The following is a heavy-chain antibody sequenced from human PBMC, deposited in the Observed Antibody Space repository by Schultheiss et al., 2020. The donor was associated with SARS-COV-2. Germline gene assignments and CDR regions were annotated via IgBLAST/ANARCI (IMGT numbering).Heavy chain of an antibody. CDR1: GFTFSSYA. J-gene: IGHJ6*02. D-gene: IGHD3-10*01. CDR2: ISGSGGST. V-gene: IGHV3-23*01. CDR3: AKCSITMVRGVRCYYGMDV. Sequence: GGSLRLSCAASGFTFSSYAMSWVRQAPGKGLEWVSAISGSGGSTYYADSVKGRFTISRDNSKNTLYLQMNSLRAEDTAVYYCAKCSITMVRGVRCYYGMDVWGQGTTVTVSS.